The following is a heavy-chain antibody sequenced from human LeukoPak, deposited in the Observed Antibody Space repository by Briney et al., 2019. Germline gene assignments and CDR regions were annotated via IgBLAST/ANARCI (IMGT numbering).Heavy chain of an antibody. CDR1: GYSFTDYY. J-gene: IGHJ4*02. CDR2: ISPNSGGT. V-gene: IGHV1-2*02. Sequence: ASVKVSCKASGYSFTDYYIHWVRPAPGQGLEWMGWISPNSGGTNYAQNFQGRVTMTSDTSITTAYMELSGLTSDDTALYYCARNYGGTSKYFDYWGQGALVTVSS. D-gene: IGHD4-23*01. CDR3: ARNYGGTSKYFDY.